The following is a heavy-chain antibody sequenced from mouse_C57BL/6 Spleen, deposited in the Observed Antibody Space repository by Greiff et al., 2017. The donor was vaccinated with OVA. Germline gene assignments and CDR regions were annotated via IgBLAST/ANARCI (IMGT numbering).Heavy chain of an antibody. CDR1: GYTFTSYW. CDR3: ARGDVKFDY. V-gene: IGHV1-69*01. CDR2: IDPSDSYT. D-gene: IGHD2-13*01. J-gene: IGHJ2*01. Sequence: QVQLQQPGAELVMPGASVKLSCKASGYTFTSYWMHWVKQRPGQGLEWIGEIDPSDSYTNYNQKFKGKSTLTVDKSSSTAYMQLSSLTSEDSAVYYCARGDVKFDYWGQGTTLTVSS.